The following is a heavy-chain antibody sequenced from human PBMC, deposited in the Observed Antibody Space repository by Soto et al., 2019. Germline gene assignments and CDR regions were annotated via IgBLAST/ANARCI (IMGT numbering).Heavy chain of an antibody. CDR3: AIVSWYEVRSLDY. J-gene: IGHJ4*02. CDR2: ISYDGSNK. CDR1: GFTFSSYG. D-gene: IGHD6-13*01. V-gene: IGHV3-30*03. Sequence: RLSCAASGFTFSSYGMHWVRQAPGKGLEWVAVISYDGSNKYYADSVKGRFTISRDNSKNTLYLQMNSLRAEDTAVYYCAIVSWYEVRSLDYWGQGTLVTVS.